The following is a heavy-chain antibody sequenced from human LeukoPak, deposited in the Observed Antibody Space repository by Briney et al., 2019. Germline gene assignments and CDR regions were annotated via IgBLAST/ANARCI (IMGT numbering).Heavy chain of an antibody. CDR1: GFIFDDYA. CDR2: ISWNGGSI. Sequence: TGGSLRLSCAASGFIFDDYAMHWVRQAPGKGLEWVSGISWNGGSIGYADSVKARFTISRDNAKNSLYLQMNSLRAEDMALYYCAKGPRYSSGWFYYFDYWGQGTLVTVSS. CDR3: AKGPRYSSGWFYYFDY. D-gene: IGHD6-19*01. V-gene: IGHV3-9*03. J-gene: IGHJ4*02.